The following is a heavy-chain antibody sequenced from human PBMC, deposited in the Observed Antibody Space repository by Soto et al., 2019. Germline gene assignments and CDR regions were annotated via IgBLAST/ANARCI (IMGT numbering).Heavy chain of an antibody. D-gene: IGHD4-4*01. CDR3: ARYSTYALGAYYYYYGMDV. CDR2: ISSSSSYI. Sequence: EVQLVESGGGLVKPGGSLRLSCAASGFTFSSYSMNWVRQAPGKGLEWVSSISSSSSYIYYSDSVKGRFTISRNNDINTLHLQMNNLRAEDKAVYYCARYSTYALGAYYYYYGMDVWGQGTTVTVSS. CDR1: GFTFSSYS. J-gene: IGHJ6*01. V-gene: IGHV3-21*01.